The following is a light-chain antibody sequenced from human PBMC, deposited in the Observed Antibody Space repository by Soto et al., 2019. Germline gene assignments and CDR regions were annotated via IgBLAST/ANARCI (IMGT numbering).Light chain of an antibody. V-gene: IGKV3-15*01. CDR1: QSVSSN. CDR2: DAS. J-gene: IGKJ1*01. Sequence: EIVMTQSPATLSVSPGETATLSCRASQSVSSNLAWYQQKPGQAPRLLISDASTRAAGLPARFSGSGSGTEFTLTISSRQSEDFAVYFCQQSNNWPKTFGQGTKVEIK. CDR3: QQSNNWPKT.